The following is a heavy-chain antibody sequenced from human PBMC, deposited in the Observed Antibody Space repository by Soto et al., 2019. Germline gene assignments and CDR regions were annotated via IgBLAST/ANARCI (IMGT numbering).Heavy chain of an antibody. CDR1: GYIFTNFY. CDR3: TRGLASGDY. D-gene: IGHD6-6*01. CDR2: INPNGGST. J-gene: IGHJ4*02. Sequence: QVQLVQPGAEVKKPGASVKFSCKASGYIFTNFYIHWVRQAPGQGLEWIGIINPNGGSTNYAQNFQGRVTMTRDTYTSTVYMDLSSLSSEDTAVYYCTRGLASGDYWGQGTLITVSS. V-gene: IGHV1-46*03.